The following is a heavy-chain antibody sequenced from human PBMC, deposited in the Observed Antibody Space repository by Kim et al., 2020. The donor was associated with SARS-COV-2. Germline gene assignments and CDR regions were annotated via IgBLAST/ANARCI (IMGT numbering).Heavy chain of an antibody. CDR1: GGSFSGYY. Sequence: SETLSLTCAVYGGSFSGYYWSWIRQPPGKGLEWIGEINHSGSTNYNPSLKSRVTISVDTSKNQFSLKLSSVTAADTAVYYCARGRHMVRGVIRAVWFDPWGQGTLVTVSS. D-gene: IGHD3-10*01. CDR2: INHSGST. CDR3: ARGRHMVRGVIRAVWFDP. V-gene: IGHV4-34*01. J-gene: IGHJ5*02.